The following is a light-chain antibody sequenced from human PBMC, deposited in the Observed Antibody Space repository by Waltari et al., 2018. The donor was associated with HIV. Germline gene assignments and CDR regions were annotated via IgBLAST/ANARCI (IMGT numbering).Light chain of an antibody. CDR2: RNN. CDR1: SSNIGSNY. Sequence: QSVLTPPPSASGPPGQRISIACFGSSSNIGSNYLYWYQQLPGTAPNLLIYRNNQRPSGVPDRFSGSKSGTSASLAISGLRSEDEADYYCATWDDSLRGVVFGGGAKLTVL. CDR3: ATWDDSLRGVV. V-gene: IGLV1-47*01. J-gene: IGLJ2*01.